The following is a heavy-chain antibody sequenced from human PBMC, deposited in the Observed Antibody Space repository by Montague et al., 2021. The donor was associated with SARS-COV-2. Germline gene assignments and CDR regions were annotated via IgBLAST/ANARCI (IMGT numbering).Heavy chain of an antibody. V-gene: IGHV4-34*01. CDR3: ASGDGTGGGYLDV. Sequence: SETLSLTCAVFDGSFSNFNCSRICKPPGTGMERMGEINHSGSTXXXPSXYGRVTISVDTSTNQYSLKLNSVTAADAAVYYCASGDGTGGGYLDVWGKGTTVTVSS. J-gene: IGHJ6*03. D-gene: IGHD2-8*02. CDR2: INHSGST. CDR1: DGSFSNFN.